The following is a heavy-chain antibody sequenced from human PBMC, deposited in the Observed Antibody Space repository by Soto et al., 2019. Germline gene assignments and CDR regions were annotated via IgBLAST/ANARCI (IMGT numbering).Heavy chain of an antibody. V-gene: IGHV4-39*01. CDR3: ARHPFGGYAFDS. CDR1: GDSINSNVHY. J-gene: IGHJ4*02. D-gene: IGHD3-16*01. CDR2: VFYTGSP. Sequence: SETLSLTCTVSGDSINSNVHYWGWVRQSPGKGLEWIASVFYTGSPYHNPSLESRVSISVDTSDNQFSLKVTYVTAADTGIYYCARHPFGGYAFDSWGQGTLVTVSS.